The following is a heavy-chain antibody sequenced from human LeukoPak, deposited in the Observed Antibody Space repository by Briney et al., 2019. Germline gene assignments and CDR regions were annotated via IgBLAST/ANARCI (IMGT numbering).Heavy chain of an antibody. V-gene: IGHV3-30*19. Sequence: GGSLRLSCSASGFTLTQCAMYWVRPTPGKGLGWGAYILFDGSNKYYAHSERGRFTISRDNSKKTQYMQMNSLRADDPAVYYCARGNDYDSDSCYDEFSAFDIWGKGTMVTVSS. J-gene: IGHJ3*02. CDR3: ARGNDYDSDSCYDEFSAFDI. CDR2: ILFDGSNK. D-gene: IGHD3-22*01. CDR1: GFTLTQCA.